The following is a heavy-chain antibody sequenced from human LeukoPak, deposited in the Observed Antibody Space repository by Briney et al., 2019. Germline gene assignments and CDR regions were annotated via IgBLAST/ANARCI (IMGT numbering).Heavy chain of an antibody. Sequence: GGSLRLSCAASGFTFSSYWMTWVRQAPGKGLEWVANIKRDGSESYYVDSVEGRFTISRDNAKNTLYLQMNTLRDEETVVFYWATGAGCGYWGQGTLVTVSS. J-gene: IGHJ4*02. V-gene: IGHV3-7*03. CDR2: IKRDGSES. CDR3: ATGAGCGY. CDR1: GFTFSSYW. D-gene: IGHD2-15*01.